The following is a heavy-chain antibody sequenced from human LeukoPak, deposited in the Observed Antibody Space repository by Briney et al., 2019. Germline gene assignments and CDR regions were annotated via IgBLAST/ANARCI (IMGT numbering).Heavy chain of an antibody. CDR1: GGSFSGYY. V-gene: IGHV4-34*01. CDR3: AVLRYSGFDY. J-gene: IGHJ4*02. D-gene: IGHD3-9*01. CDR2: INHSGST. Sequence: PSETLSLTCGVYGGSFSGYYWSWIRQPPGKGLEWIGEINHSGSTNYNPSLKSRVTISVDTSKNQFSLKLSSVTAADTAVYYCAVLRYSGFDYWGQGTLVTVSS.